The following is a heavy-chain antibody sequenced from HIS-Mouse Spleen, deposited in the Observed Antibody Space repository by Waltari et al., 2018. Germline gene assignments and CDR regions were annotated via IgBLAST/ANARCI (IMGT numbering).Heavy chain of an antibody. J-gene: IGHJ3*02. Sequence: QVQLVESGGGVVQPGRSLRLSCAASGFTFSSYGMHWVRQAPGKGGGWVAVISYDGSNKYYADSVKGRFTISRDNSKNTLYLQMNSLRAEDTAVYYCAKKPPPLPVRDAFDIWGQGTMVTVSS. CDR2: ISYDGSNK. CDR3: AKKPPPLPVRDAFDI. V-gene: IGHV3-30*18. CDR1: GFTFSSYG. D-gene: IGHD3-10*01.